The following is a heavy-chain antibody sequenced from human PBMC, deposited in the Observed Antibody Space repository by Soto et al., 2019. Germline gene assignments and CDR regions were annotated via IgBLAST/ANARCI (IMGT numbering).Heavy chain of an antibody. CDR3: ARDQRGEWLLDY. V-gene: IGHV4-31*03. Sequence: PSVPLPHTCSVFCGSIIDRGCCRIFIHQHPGKGLEWIGYIYYSGSTYYNPSLKSRVTISVDTSKNQFSLKLSSVTAADTAVYYCARDQRGEWLLDYWGQGTLVTVSS. D-gene: IGHD3-3*01. J-gene: IGHJ4*02. CDR1: CGSIIDRGCC. CDR2: IYYSGST.